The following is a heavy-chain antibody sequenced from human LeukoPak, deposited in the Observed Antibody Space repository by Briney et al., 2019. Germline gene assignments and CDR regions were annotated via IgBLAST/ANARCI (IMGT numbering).Heavy chain of an antibody. CDR2: IYTSGST. V-gene: IGHV4-4*07. CDR1: GDSISSYY. CDR3: ARPAGISYYYNGMDV. D-gene: IGHD6-19*01. J-gene: IGHJ6*02. Sequence: SETLSLTCTVSGDSISSYYWSWIRQPAGKGLEWIGRIYTSGSTNYNPSLKSRVIMSVDASKNQFSLKLSSVTAADTAVYYCARPAGISYYYNGMDVWGQGTTVTVSS.